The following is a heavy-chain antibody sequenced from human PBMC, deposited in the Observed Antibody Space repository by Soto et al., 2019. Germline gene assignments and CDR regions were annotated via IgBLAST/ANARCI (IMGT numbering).Heavy chain of an antibody. D-gene: IGHD6-19*01. V-gene: IGHV1-69*06. CDR3: ARRNTAGFLRYFDN. J-gene: IGHJ4*02. CDR2: IVPNIGTV. CDR1: GGTLTNFINYP. Sequence: QVQLVQSGAEVMQPGSSVKVSCKPSGGTLTNFINYPINWVRHSPGQGLEWMGGIVPNIGTVNYAQKFQGRVTMTADKSTGTVYMELSSLRSDDSALYYCARRNTAGFLRYFDNWGQGTLVTVSS.